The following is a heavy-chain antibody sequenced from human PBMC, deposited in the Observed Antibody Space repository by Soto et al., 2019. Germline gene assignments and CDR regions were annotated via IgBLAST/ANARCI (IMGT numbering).Heavy chain of an antibody. D-gene: IGHD2-15*01. J-gene: IGHJ3*02. CDR2: IYWDDDK. CDR1: GFSLSTSGVG. Sequence: QITLKESGPTLVKPTQTLTLTCTFSGFSLSTSGVGVGWIRQPPGKALEWLALIYWDDDKRYSPSLKSRLTITKDTSKNQVVLTMTNMDPVDTATYYCAHRRAYCSGGSCYGEEAFDIWGQGTMVTVSS. CDR3: AHRRAYCSGGSCYGEEAFDI. V-gene: IGHV2-5*02.